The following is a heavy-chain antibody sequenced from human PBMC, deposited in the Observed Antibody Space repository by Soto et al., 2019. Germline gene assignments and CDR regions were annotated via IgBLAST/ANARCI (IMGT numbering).Heavy chain of an antibody. CDR1: GFTFSSYS. D-gene: IGHD3-10*01. CDR2: ISSSSSYI. J-gene: IGHJ3*02. V-gene: IGHV3-21*01. CDR3: ARAIMVRGTAFDI. Sequence: GGSLRLSCAASGFTFSSYSMNWVRQAPGKGLEWVSSISSSSSYIYYADSVKGRFTISRDNAKNSLYLQMNSLRAEDTAVYYCARAIMVRGTAFDIWGQGTMVTVSS.